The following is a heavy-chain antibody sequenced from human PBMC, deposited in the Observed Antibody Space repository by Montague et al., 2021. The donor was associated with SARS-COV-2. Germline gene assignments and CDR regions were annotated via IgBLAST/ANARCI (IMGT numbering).Heavy chain of an antibody. CDR2: IYHSGST. Sequence: SETLSLTCAVSGGSISSSNWWSWVRQPPGKGLEWIGEIYHSGSTNYNPSLKGRVTISVDKSKNQSSLKLSSVTAADAAVYYCASVIWFGELFSPEYGMGVWGQGTTVTVSS. CDR3: ASVIWFGELFSPEYGMGV. CDR1: GGSISSSNW. J-gene: IGHJ6*02. V-gene: IGHV4-4*02. D-gene: IGHD3-10*01.